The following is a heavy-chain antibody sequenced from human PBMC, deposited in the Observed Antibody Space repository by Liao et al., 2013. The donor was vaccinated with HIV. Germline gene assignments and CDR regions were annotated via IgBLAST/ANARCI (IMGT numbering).Heavy chain of an antibody. CDR1: GGSFSGYY. J-gene: IGHJ4*02. CDR3: ARGRIAARHHY. D-gene: IGHD6-6*01. Sequence: QVQLQQWGAGLLKPSETLSLTCAVYGGSFSGYYYNWIRQSPGKGLEWIGEINHSGSTNYNPSLKSRVTISVDTSKNQFSLKLSSVTAADTAVYYCARGRIAARHHYWGQGTLVTVSS. CDR2: INHSGST. V-gene: IGHV4-34*01.